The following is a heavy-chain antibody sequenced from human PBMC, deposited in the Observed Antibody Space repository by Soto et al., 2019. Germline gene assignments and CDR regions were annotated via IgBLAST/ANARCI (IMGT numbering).Heavy chain of an antibody. CDR2: MNPNSGNT. CDR3: ATGSSGSGWPNYYYYGMDV. Sequence: ASVKVSCKASGYTFTSYDINWVRQATGQGLEWMGWMNPNSGNTGYAQKFQGRVTMTRNTSISTAYMELSRLRSDDTAVYYCATGSSGSGWPNYYYYGMDVWGQGTTVTVSS. V-gene: IGHV1-8*01. J-gene: IGHJ6*02. CDR1: GYTFTSYD. D-gene: IGHD6-19*01.